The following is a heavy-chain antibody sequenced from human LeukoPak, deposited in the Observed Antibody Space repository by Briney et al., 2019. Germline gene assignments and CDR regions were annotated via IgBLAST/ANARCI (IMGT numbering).Heavy chain of an antibody. CDR1: GGTFSSYA. CDR3: ARENPRIAAPDY. V-gene: IGHV1-69*05. J-gene: IGHJ4*02. D-gene: IGHD6-13*01. CDR2: IIPIFGTA. Sequence: SVKVSCKASGGTFSSYAISWVRQAPGQGLEWMGGIIPIFGTANYAQKFQGRVTMTTDTSTSTAYMELRSLRSDDTAVYYCARENPRIAAPDYWGQGTLVTVSS.